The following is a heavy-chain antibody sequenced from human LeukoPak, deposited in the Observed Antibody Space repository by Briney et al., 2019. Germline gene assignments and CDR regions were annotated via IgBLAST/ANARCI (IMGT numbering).Heavy chain of an antibody. CDR2: IFPGDSDT. CDR3: ASEYCSGGNCYFDY. CDR1: ECSFATYW. J-gene: IGHJ4*02. V-gene: IGHV5-51*01. D-gene: IGHD2-15*01. Sequence: GESLQISCKGSECSFATYWIGWGRQMPGQGLEWMGIIFPGDSDTRYSPSFQGQVTISADKSISTAYLQWSSLKASDTAIYYCASEYCSGGNCYFDYWGQGTLVTVSS.